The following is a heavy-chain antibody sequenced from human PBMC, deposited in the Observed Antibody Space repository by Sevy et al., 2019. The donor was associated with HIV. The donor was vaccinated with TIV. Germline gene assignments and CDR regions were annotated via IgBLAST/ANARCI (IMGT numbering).Heavy chain of an antibody. CDR2: IYHSGST. D-gene: IGHD6-19*01. V-gene: IGHV4-38-2*01. CDR1: GYSISSGYY. J-gene: IGHJ5*02. CDR3: ASDAQWLVRERPTAWFDP. Sequence: SETLSLTCAVSGYSISSGYYWGWIRQPPGKGLEWIGSIYHSGSTYYNPSLKSRVTISVDTSKNQFSLKLSSVTAADTAVYYCASDAQWLVRERPTAWFDPWGQGTLVTVSS.